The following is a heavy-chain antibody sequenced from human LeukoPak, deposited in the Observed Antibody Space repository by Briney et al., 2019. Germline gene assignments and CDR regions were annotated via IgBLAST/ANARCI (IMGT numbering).Heavy chain of an antibody. CDR3: ARGGGYNWFDP. Sequence: PSETLSLTCTVSGGSISSYYWSWIRQPPGKGLEWIGYIYYSGSTNYNPSLKSRVTISVDTSKNQFSLKLTSVTAADTAVYYCARGGGYNWFDPWGQGTLVTVSS. J-gene: IGHJ5*02. V-gene: IGHV4-59*12. CDR2: IYYSGST. CDR1: GGSISSYY.